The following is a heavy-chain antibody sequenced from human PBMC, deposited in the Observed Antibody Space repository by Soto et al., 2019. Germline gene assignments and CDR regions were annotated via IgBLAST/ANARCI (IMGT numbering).Heavy chain of an antibody. D-gene: IGHD6-6*01. J-gene: IGHJ3*02. CDR1: WGCCSDYY. CDR3: ASSRISGRRGGAFDI. CDR2: INYSGST. Sequence: SDTLSLTCAVYWGCCSDYYWSGIRQPPVKVLEWIGEINYSGSTNYEPSLKSRVTVSVDTSKNQFALGLRSVTAAATPLYYCASSRISGRRGGAFDIWGQGTMVTVS. V-gene: IGHV4-34*01.